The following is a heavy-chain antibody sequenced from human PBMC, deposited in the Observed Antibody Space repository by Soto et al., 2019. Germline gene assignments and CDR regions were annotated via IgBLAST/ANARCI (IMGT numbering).Heavy chain of an antibody. CDR2: INHSGST. CDR3: ARVRASGYEGY. J-gene: IGHJ4*02. CDR1: GGSFSGYY. D-gene: IGHD5-12*01. Sequence: QVQLQQWGAGLLKPSETLSLTCAVYGGSFSGYYWSWIRQPPGKGLEWIGEINHSGSTNYSPSLKSRVTISVDTSKNQFSLKLSSVTAADTAVYYCARVRASGYEGYWGQGTLVTVSS. V-gene: IGHV4-34*01.